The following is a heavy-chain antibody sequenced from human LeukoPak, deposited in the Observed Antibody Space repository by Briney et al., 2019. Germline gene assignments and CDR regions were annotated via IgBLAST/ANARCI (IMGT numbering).Heavy chain of an antibody. V-gene: IGHV3-30-3*01. CDR1: GFTFSDYA. CDR3: ARNNGMDV. CDR2: ISKDGSDK. Sequence: GGSLRLSCAASGFTFSDYAMHWVRQAPGKGLEWVAVISKDGSDKYYPGSVRGRFTISKDNAKNSLYLQMNSLRAEDTALYHCARNNGMDVWGQGTTVIVSS. J-gene: IGHJ6*02.